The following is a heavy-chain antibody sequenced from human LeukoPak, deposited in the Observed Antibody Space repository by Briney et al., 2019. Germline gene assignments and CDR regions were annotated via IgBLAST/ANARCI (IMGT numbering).Heavy chain of an antibody. V-gene: IGHV4-59*01. Sequence: SETLSLTCTVSGGSISSYYWSWIRQPPGKGLEWIGYIYYSGSTNYNPSLKSRVTISVDTSKNQFSLELSSVTAADTAVYYCARVRRVLITTNDAFDVWGQGTMVTVSS. CDR2: IYYSGST. J-gene: IGHJ3*01. CDR1: GGSISSYY. CDR3: ARVRRVLITTNDAFDV. D-gene: IGHD3-22*01.